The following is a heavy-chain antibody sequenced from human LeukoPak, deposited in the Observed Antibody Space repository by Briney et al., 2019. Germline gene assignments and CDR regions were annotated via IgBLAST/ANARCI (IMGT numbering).Heavy chain of an antibody. D-gene: IGHD1-1*01. CDR2: ISSLSNYI. CDR1: GCTFSSYS. J-gene: IGHJ4*02. CDR3: ARDWGNWDFDY. V-gene: IGHV3-21*01. Sequence: GGSLRLSCAASGCTFSSYSMNWFRQAPGKGLEWVSSISSLSNYIYYEDSVKGRFTISRDYAKNSLYLQMNSLRAEDTAVYYCARDWGNWDFDYWGQGTLVIVSS.